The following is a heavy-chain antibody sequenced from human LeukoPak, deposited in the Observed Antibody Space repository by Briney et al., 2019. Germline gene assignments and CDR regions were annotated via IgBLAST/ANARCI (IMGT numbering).Heavy chain of an antibody. CDR3: ARAFDSIGCPGSWFDP. CDR2: IYYSGST. D-gene: IGHD3-22*01. CDR1: VGSITTSS. J-gene: IGHJ5*02. V-gene: IGHV4-59*01. Sequence: SETLSLTCTVSVGSITTSSWTWIRHPPGKGLEWSGYIYYSGSTNYKPSLKSRVTISVGTYTNQFLLQLSSVPAADTAVYYCARAFDSIGCPGSWFDPWGQGTLVTVSS.